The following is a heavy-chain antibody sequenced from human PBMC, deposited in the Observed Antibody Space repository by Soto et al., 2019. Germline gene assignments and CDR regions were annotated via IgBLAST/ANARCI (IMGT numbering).Heavy chain of an antibody. Sequence: ASVKLSFKASGYTFTSDYMHWLRHAPGQGLEWMGIINPSGGSTSYAQKFKGRVTMTRDTSTSTVYMELSSLRSEDTAVYYCARVTSTGWRLMDVWGQGTTVTVSS. J-gene: IGHJ6*02. CDR3: ARVTSTGWRLMDV. V-gene: IGHV1-46*01. D-gene: IGHD6-19*01. CDR2: INPSGGST. CDR1: GYTFTSDY.